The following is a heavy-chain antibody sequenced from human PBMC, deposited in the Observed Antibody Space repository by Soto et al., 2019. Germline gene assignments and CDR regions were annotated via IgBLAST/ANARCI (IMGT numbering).Heavy chain of an antibody. CDR2: IIPLFGTA. J-gene: IGHJ4*02. Sequence: ASVKVSCKASGGTFSNYAISWVRQAPGQGLEWMGGIIPLFGTANYPQKFQGRVTITADASTSTAYMELSSLRSEDTAVYYCARGIIDCSGGSCPFDYWGQGTLVTVSS. CDR1: GGTFSNYA. D-gene: IGHD2-15*01. V-gene: IGHV1-69*13. CDR3: ARGIIDCSGGSCPFDY.